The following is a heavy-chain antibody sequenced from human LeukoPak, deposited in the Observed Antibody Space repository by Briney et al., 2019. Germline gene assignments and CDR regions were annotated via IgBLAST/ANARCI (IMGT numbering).Heavy chain of an antibody. CDR3: ARDCVTMAPDY. CDR1: GFTFNTYG. J-gene: IGHJ4*02. V-gene: IGHV3-21*01. Sequence: GGSLRLSCAASGFTFNTYGMNWVRQAPGKGLEWLSYIGPGPSHTYYADSVRGRFVISRDDAKSSLYLQMSSLRAEDTAVYYCARDCVTMAPDYGGQGTLVTVSS. CDR2: IGPGPSHT. D-gene: IGHD3-3*01.